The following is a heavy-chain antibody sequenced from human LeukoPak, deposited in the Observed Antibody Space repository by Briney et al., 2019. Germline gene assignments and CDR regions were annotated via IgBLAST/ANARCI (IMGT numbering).Heavy chain of an antibody. J-gene: IGHJ3*02. CDR1: GFTFSDYY. Sequence: GGSLRLSCAASGFTFSDYYMSWIRQAPGKGLEWVSYISSSGSTIYYADSVKGRFTISRDNAKNSLYLQMNSLRAEDTAVYYCAAIPKVRHAPIVVVPAATSDAFDIWGQGTMVTVSS. V-gene: IGHV3-11*04. CDR2: ISSSGSTI. CDR3: AAIPKVRHAPIVVVPAATSDAFDI. D-gene: IGHD2-2*01.